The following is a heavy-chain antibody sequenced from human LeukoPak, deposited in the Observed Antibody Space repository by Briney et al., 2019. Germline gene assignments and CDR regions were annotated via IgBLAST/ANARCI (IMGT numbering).Heavy chain of an antibody. D-gene: IGHD3-10*01. J-gene: IGHJ4*02. CDR3: ARDRRFGELGDY. Sequence: ASVKVSCKASGYTFTGYYMHWVRQAPGQGLAWMGWINPNSGGTNYAQKFQGRVTMTRDTSISTAYMELSRLRSDDTAVYYCARDRRFGELGDYWGQGTLVTVSS. CDR1: GYTFTGYY. V-gene: IGHV1-2*02. CDR2: INPNSGGT.